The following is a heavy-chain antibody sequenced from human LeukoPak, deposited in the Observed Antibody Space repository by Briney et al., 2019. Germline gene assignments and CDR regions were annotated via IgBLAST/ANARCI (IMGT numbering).Heavy chain of an antibody. J-gene: IGHJ4*02. V-gene: IGHV3-30*18. CDR2: ISYDGSNK. D-gene: IGHD5-18*01. CDR3: AKELWSDY. CDR1: GFTFSSYG. Sequence: GRSLRLSCAASGFTFSSYGMHWVRQAPGKGLEWVAVISYDGSNKYYADSVKGRFTISRDNSKNTLYLQMNSLRAEDTAVYCCAKELWSDYWGQGTLVTVSS.